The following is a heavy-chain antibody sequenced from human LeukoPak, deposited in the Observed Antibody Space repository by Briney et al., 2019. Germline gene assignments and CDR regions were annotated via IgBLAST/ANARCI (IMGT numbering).Heavy chain of an antibody. J-gene: IGHJ4*02. CDR1: GFTFSSYG. CDR2: ISYDGSNK. CDR3: ACRSVTTHKTPFDY. Sequence: GGSLRLSCAASGFTFSSYGMHWVRQAPGKGLEWVAVISYDGSNKYYADSVKGRFTISRDNSKNTLYLQMNSLRAEDTAVYYCACRSVTTHKTPFDYWGQGTLVTASS. D-gene: IGHD4-17*01. V-gene: IGHV3-30*03.